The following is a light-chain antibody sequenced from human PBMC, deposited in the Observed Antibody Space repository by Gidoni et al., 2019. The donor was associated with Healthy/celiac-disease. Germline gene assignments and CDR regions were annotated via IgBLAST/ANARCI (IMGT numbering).Light chain of an antibody. CDR3: QQYNNWPPWT. J-gene: IGKJ1*01. V-gene: IGKV3-15*01. CDR1: PCVGSN. CDR2: GAS. Sequence: EIVMPQSPATLSVSPRERATLSCRASPCVGSNLGWYQQKPGQAPRLLIYGASTRATGIPARFSGSGSGTEFTLTISSLQSEDFAVYYCQQYNNWPPWTFGQGTKVEIK.